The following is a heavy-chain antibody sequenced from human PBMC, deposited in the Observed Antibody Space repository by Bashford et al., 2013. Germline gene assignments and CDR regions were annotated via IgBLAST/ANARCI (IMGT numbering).Heavy chain of an antibody. CDR1: GDSITSDNYY. CDR3: ARRVLSGWYAIFDY. V-gene: IGHV4-61*10. CDR2: IYYSGST. J-gene: IGHJ4*02. D-gene: IGHD6-19*01. Sequence: SETLSLTCTVSGDSITSDNYYWNWIRQPAGKGLEWIGSIYYSGSTYYNPSLKSRVTISVDTSKNQFSLTLSSVTAEDTATYFCARRVLSGWYAIFDYWGQGSLVTVSS.